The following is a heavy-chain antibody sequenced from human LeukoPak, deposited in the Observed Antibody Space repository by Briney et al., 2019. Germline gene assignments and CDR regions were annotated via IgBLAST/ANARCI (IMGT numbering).Heavy chain of an antibody. Sequence: GGSLRLSCAASGFTFSDYYMTWVRQAPGKGLEWVSYISSSSSYTNYADSVKGRFTISRDNGRNSLYLQMNSLRAEDTAVYYCARESDYYGSGNYLRVWGQGTLVT. CDR2: ISSSSSYT. CDR3: ARESDYYGSGNYLRV. J-gene: IGHJ4*02. CDR1: GFTFSDYY. V-gene: IGHV3-11*05. D-gene: IGHD3-10*01.